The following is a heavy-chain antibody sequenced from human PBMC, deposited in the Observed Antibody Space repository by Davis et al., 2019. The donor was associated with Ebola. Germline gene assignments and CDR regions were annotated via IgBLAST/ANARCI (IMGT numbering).Heavy chain of an antibody. CDR2: ISYDGSNK. J-gene: IGHJ2*01. V-gene: IGHV3-30-3*01. CDR1: GFTFSSYA. Sequence: PGGSLRLSCAASGFTFSSYAMHWVRQAPGKGLEWVAVISYDGSNKYYADSVKGRFTISRDNSKNTLYLQMNSLRAEDTAVYYCAKDLERDSNYASYWYFDLWGRGTLVTVSS. D-gene: IGHD4-11*01. CDR3: AKDLERDSNYASYWYFDL.